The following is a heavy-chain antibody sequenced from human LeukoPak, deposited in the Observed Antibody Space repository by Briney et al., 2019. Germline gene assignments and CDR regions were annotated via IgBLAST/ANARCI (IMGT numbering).Heavy chain of an antibody. D-gene: IGHD2-15*01. V-gene: IGHV1-46*02. CDR2: IHPNDGGT. CDR3: ARGDIDH. CDR1: GYTFNIYY. Sequence: ASVKVSCKTSGYTFNIYYVQWVRQARGQGLEWMGVIHPNDGGTTYAQKFQGRIIMTSDTSTSTIYMELSSLKSDDTAVYYCARGDIDHWGQGTLVTVSS. J-gene: IGHJ5*02.